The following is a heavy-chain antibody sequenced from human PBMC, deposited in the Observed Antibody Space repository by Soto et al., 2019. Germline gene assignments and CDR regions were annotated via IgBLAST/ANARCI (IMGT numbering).Heavy chain of an antibody. CDR1: GGSISSGGYY. V-gene: IGHV4-31*03. Sequence: QVHLQESGPGLVKPSQTLSLTCTVSGGSISSGGYYWSWFRQHPGKGLEWIGYIYYSGSTYYNPSLKSRVTIAVDTSKNQFSLKLSSVTAADTAVYYCARVGYYDKGWFDPWGQGTLVTVSS. J-gene: IGHJ5*02. D-gene: IGHD3-22*01. CDR3: ARVGYYDKGWFDP. CDR2: IYYSGST.